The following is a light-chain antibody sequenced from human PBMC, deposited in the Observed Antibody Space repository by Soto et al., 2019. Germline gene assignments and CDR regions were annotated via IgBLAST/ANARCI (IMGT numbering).Light chain of an antibody. CDR1: QRISPE. V-gene: IGKV3-15*01. Sequence: EIAMQQSPATLSVSPGERATLSCRASQRISPELAWYQQIPGQPPRLLIYSASTRATGVPARFTGSGSGSEFTLTLSGLQSEDFAIYYCQQGDNWPLTFGRGTRLEI. J-gene: IGKJ2*01. CDR3: QQGDNWPLT. CDR2: SAS.